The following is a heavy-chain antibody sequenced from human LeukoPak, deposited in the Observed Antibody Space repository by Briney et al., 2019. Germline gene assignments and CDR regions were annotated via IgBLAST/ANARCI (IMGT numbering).Heavy chain of an antibody. J-gene: IGHJ4*02. CDR1: GYTFTSYG. CDR3: ARDGRSAAYEPDY. D-gene: IGHD1-26*01. CDR2: ISAYDGNT. V-gene: IGHV1-18*01. Sequence: VASVKVSCKASGYTFTSYGITWVRQAPGQGLEWVGWISAYDGNTNYAQKFQGRVTMTTDTSTSTAHMELRSLRYDDTAIYYCARDGRSAAYEPDYWGQGTLVTVSS.